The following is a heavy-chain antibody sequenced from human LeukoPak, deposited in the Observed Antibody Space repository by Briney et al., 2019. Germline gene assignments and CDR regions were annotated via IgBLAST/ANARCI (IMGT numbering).Heavy chain of an antibody. CDR1: GYTFTSYY. CDR2: INPSGGST. CDR3: ARDIVVVPAAPSFMDV. J-gene: IGHJ6*03. V-gene: IGHV1-46*01. D-gene: IGHD2-2*01. Sequence: ASVKVSCKASGYTFTSYYMHWVRQAPGQGLEWMGIINPSGGSTSYAQKFQGRVTMTSDTSTSTVYMELSSLRSEDTAVYYCARDIVVVPAAPSFMDVWGKGTTVTVSS.